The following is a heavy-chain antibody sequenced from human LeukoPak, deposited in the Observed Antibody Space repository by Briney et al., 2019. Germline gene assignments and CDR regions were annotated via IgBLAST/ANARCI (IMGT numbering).Heavy chain of an antibody. V-gene: IGHV1-46*01. J-gene: IGHJ6*03. CDR1: GYTFTSYY. Sequence: ASVKVSCKASGYTFTSYYMHWVRQAPGQGLEWMGVINPSGGTTNYAQKFQGRVTMTRNISISTAYLELNSLRSEDTAVYYCARGPEEMATMNTNSYYYYMDVWGKGTTVTISS. CDR3: ARGPEEMATMNTNSYYYYMDV. D-gene: IGHD5-24*01. CDR2: INPSGGTT.